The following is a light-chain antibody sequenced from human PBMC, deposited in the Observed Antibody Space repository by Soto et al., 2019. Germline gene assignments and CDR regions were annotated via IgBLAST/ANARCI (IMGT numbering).Light chain of an antibody. V-gene: IGKV4-1*01. CDR2: WAS. CDR1: QSVLDRSNNKNY. CDR3: QQYYAIPRT. J-gene: IGKJ1*01. Sequence: DIVMTQSPDSLAVSLDERAIINCKSSQSVLDRSNNKNYLTWYQQKPGQPPKPLIYWASTREFGVPDRFSGSGSGTDFTLTISSLQAEDVALYYCQQYYAIPRTFGQGTKVEIK.